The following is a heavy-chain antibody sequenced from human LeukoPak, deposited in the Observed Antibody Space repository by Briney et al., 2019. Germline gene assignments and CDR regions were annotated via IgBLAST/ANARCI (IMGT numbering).Heavy chain of an antibody. CDR3: ARDLLSGWFSQDGGFDP. Sequence: PSQTLSLTCTVSGGSISSGDYYWSWIRQPPGKGLEWIGYIYYSGSTYYNPSLKSRVTISVDTSKNQFSLKLSSVTAADTAVYYCARDLLSGWFSQDGGFDPWGQGTPVTVSS. J-gene: IGHJ5*02. D-gene: IGHD6-19*01. CDR2: IYYSGST. V-gene: IGHV4-30-4*08. CDR1: GGSISSGDYY.